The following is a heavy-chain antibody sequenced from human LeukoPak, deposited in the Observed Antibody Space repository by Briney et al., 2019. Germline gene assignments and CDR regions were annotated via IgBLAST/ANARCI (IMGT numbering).Heavy chain of an antibody. V-gene: IGHV4-4*07. CDR1: GGSISSYY. Sequence: SETLSLTCTVSGGSISSYYWSWIRQPAGKGLEWIGRVYTSGSTTYNPSLKSRVTMSVDTSKSQFSLNLMSVTAADTAVYYCTRDTGTTGEVKFDPWGQGTLVTVSS. CDR2: VYTSGST. D-gene: IGHD4-17*01. CDR3: TRDTGTTGEVKFDP. J-gene: IGHJ5*02.